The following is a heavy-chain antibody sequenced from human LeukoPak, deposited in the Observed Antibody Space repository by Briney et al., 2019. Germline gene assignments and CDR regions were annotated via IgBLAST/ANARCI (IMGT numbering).Heavy chain of an antibody. J-gene: IGHJ3*01. CDR2: ISGDGDKV. V-gene: IGHV3-23*01. Sequence: AGSLRPLGAASGFKFTTYAINWVRQAPGKGLEWVSGISGDGDKVFYAASVNGRIIISRDNSMNRVSLQLSSLRAEDTARYYCAKDLALAGTWGGFDAWGQGTRVAVSS. CDR3: AKDLALAGTWGGFDA. CDR1: GFKFTTYA. D-gene: IGHD6-19*01.